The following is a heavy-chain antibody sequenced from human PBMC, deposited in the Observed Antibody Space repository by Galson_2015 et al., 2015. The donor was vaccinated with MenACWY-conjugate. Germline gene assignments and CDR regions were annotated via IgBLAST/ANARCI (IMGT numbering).Heavy chain of an antibody. D-gene: IGHD2-2*02. V-gene: IGHV3-15*07. CDR2: IKSKTDGGTT. CDR3: TTLPTCESTSSCYTPFDY. Sequence: SLRLSCAASGFTFSNAWMNWVRQAPGKGLEWVGRIKSKTDGGTTEHATPVKGRYTISRDDSKNTLYLQMNSLKTEDTAVYYCTTLPTCESTSSCYTPFDYWGQGTLVTVSS. CDR1: GFTFSNAW. J-gene: IGHJ4*02.